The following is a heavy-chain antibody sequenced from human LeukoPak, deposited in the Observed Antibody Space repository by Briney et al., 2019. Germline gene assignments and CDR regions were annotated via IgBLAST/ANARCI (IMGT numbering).Heavy chain of an antibody. CDR1: GYSFSGYY. D-gene: IGHD6-13*01. CDR3: ARESASGSWPDY. J-gene: IGHJ4*02. CDR2: MKPNTGAT. Sequence: ASVKVSCKASGYSFSGYYLQGVRQAPGQGLEGVRRMKPNTGATDYAQNFHARAARTRHTSTGTAYMEVSWLSSGETAVYYCARESASGSWPDYWGQGTLVTVSS. V-gene: IGHV1-2*06.